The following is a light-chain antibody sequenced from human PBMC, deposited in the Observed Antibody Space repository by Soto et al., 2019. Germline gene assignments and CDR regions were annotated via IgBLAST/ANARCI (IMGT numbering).Light chain of an antibody. J-gene: IGLJ3*02. CDR1: TSDVGGYKS. CDR3: SSYTSSSTLGV. CDR2: DVN. Sequence: QSVLTQPASVSGSPGQSITISCIGVTSDVGGYKSVSWYQQFPGKAPKLIVYDVNKRPSGISDRFSGSKSGYTASLTISGLQAEDEADYYCSSYTSSSTLGVFGGGTQLTVL. V-gene: IGLV2-14*01.